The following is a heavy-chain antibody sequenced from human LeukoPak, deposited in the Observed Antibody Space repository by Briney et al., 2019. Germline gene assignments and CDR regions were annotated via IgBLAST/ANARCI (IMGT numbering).Heavy chain of an antibody. CDR1: GFTFTSYA. J-gene: IGHJ3*02. CDR3: ARAKLTDDAFDI. CDR2: ISSSSSYI. V-gene: IGHV3-21*01. Sequence: GGSLRLSCAASGFTFTSYAMNWVRQAPGTGLEWVSSISSSSSYIYYADSVKGRFTISRDNAKNSLYLQMNSLRAEDTAVYYCARAKLTDDAFDIWGQGTMVTVSS.